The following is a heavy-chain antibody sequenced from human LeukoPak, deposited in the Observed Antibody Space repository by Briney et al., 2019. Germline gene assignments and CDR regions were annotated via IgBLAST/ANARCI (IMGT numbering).Heavy chain of an antibody. CDR1: GYTFTSYF. J-gene: IGHJ4*02. CDR3: ARDSADYGDYDY. Sequence: VASVTVSCKASGYTFTSYFMHWVRQAPGQGLDWMGIINPSGGSTSYAQKFQGRVTMTTDTSTSTVYMELSSLRSEDTAVYYCARDSADYGDYDYWGQGTLVTVSS. V-gene: IGHV1-46*01. CDR2: INPSGGST. D-gene: IGHD4-17*01.